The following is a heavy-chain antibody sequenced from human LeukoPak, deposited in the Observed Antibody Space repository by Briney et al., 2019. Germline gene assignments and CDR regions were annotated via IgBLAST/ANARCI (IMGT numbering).Heavy chain of an antibody. CDR2: IFSNDEK. CDR3: ARIKGGQRGLVEEYVFDI. Sequence: SGPTLVNPTETLTLTCTVSGFSLSNARMGVSWIRQPPGKALEWLAHIFSNDEKSYSTSLKSRLTISKDTSKSQVVLTMTNMDPGDTPTYYCARIKGGQRGLVEEYVFDIGGQGKMAPVSS. J-gene: IGHJ3*02. CDR1: GFSLSNARMG. D-gene: IGHD5-24*01. V-gene: IGHV2-26*01.